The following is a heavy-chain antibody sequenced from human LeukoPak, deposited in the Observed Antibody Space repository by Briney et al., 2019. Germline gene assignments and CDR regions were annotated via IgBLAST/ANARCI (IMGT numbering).Heavy chain of an antibody. V-gene: IGHV3-74*01. Sequence: GGSLRLSCVASGFTFSSYWMHWVRQAPGKGLVWVSHINSDGRSTAYADSVKGRFTISRDNAKNTLYLQMNSLRAEDTAVYYCARTGIAARPTVWFDPWGQGTLVTVSP. J-gene: IGHJ5*02. CDR1: GFTFSSYW. CDR2: INSDGRST. D-gene: IGHD6-6*01. CDR3: ARTGIAARPTVWFDP.